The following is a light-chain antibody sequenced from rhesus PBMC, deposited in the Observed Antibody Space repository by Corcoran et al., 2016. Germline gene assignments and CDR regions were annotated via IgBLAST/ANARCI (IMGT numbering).Light chain of an antibody. CDR2: KAS. CDR1: QGISSW. J-gene: IGKJ4*01. Sequence: DIQMTQSPSSLSASVGDTVTITCRASQGISSWLAWYQQKPVKAPKILIYKASSMQSGGPSRFSGSGSGTDFNLTISRLQSEDFATYYCQQYSSRPLTFGGGTKVELK. V-gene: IGKV1-22*01. CDR3: QQYSSRPLT.